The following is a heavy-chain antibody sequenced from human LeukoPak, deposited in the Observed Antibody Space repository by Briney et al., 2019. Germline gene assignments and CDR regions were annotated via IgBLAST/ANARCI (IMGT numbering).Heavy chain of an antibody. D-gene: IGHD3-22*01. CDR2: INHSGST. V-gene: IGHV4-34*01. Sequence: SETLSLTCAVYGGSFSGYYWSWIRQPPGKGLEWIGEINHSGSTNYNPSLKSRVTISVDTSKNQFSLKLSSVTAADTAVYYCARGRKYYYDSSGYYYRRAAFDIWGQGTMVTVSS. CDR3: ARGRKYYYDSSGYYYRRAAFDI. J-gene: IGHJ3*02. CDR1: GGSFSGYY.